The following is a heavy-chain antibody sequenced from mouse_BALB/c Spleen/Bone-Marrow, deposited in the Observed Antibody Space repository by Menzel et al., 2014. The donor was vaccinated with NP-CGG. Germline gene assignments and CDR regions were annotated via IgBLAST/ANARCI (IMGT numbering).Heavy chain of an antibody. Sequence: EVQVVESGAELVKPGASVKLSCTASGFNIKDIYMHWVKPRPEQGLEWIGRIDPANGDTKYDPKFQGKATITADTSSNTAYLQLSSLTSEDTAVYYCARDYGPFDYWGQGTTLTVSS. CDR1: GFNIKDIY. J-gene: IGHJ2*01. CDR3: ARDYGPFDY. V-gene: IGHV14-3*02. D-gene: IGHD1-2*01. CDR2: IDPANGDT.